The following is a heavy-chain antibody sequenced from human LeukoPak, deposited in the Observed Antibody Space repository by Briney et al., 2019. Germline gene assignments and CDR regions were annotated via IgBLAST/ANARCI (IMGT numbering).Heavy chain of an antibody. D-gene: IGHD5-18*01. J-gene: IGHJ4*02. V-gene: IGHV3-33*01. Sequence: GGSLRLSCAASGFTFSSYGMHWVRQAPGKGLEWVAIMWYDGSNKYYTDSVKGRFTISRDNSKNTLYLQMNSLRVEDTAVYYCAREDTAMVSDYWGQGTLVTVSS. CDR1: GFTFSSYG. CDR2: MWYDGSNK. CDR3: AREDTAMVSDY.